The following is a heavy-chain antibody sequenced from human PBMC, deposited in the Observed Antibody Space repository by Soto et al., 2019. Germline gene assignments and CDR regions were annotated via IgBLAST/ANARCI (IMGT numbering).Heavy chain of an antibody. Sequence: SETLSLTCTVSSGSISVTNVFWGWVRQPPGKGLEWIGNVDYSGTAYFSPSLATRVTFHVDTSKNQFSLTLYSVTAADTAVYFCARITGRHLDYWGQGILDTVS. CDR2: VDYSGTA. D-gene: IGHD1-20*01. J-gene: IGHJ4*02. CDR3: ARITGRHLDY. V-gene: IGHV4-39*01. CDR1: SGSISVTNVF.